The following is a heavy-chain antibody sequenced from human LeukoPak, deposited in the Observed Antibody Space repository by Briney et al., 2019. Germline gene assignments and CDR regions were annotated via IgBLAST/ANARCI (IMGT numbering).Heavy chain of an antibody. CDR2: INHSGSA. D-gene: IGHD3-22*01. Sequence: PSETLSLTCAVYGGSFSNYYWTWIRQPPGKGLEWIGEINHSGSARYNPSLKSRVIISVDTSKNQFSLKLSSVTAADTAVYYCAREKIGYYDGSGRGWFDPWGQGTLVTVSS. V-gene: IGHV4-34*01. J-gene: IGHJ5*02. CDR3: AREKIGYYDGSGRGWFDP. CDR1: GGSFSNYY.